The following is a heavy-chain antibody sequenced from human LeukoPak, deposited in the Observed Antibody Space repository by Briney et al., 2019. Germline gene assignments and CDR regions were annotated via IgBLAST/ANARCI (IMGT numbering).Heavy chain of an antibody. Sequence: PSETLSLTCTVSGASVSSDYWSWIRQSPGKGLEWIGYIYHSGHTMSNPSLKSRVSLSLDTSNNQFSLKLSSVTAADTAVYYCARLHSGSYYYYYYGMDVWGQGTTVTVSS. CDR3: ARLHSGSYYYYYYGMDV. V-gene: IGHV4-59*08. CDR2: IYHSGHT. J-gene: IGHJ6*02. D-gene: IGHD1-26*01. CDR1: GASVSSDY.